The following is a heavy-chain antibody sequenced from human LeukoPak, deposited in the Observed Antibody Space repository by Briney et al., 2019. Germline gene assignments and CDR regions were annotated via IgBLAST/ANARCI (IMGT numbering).Heavy chain of an antibody. Sequence: PGGSLRLFYPASGFTFSTHWMHWVRQAPGKGLVWVSRINADGSSTMYADSVKGRFTISRDNAKNTLYLQMNSLGAEDTAVYYCARTFERDPVWWWFAPWGHRTHVTVSS. CDR1: GFTFSTHW. J-gene: IGHJ5*02. D-gene: IGHD4/OR15-4a*01. V-gene: IGHV3-74*03. CDR3: ARTFERDPVWWWFAP. CDR2: INADGSST.